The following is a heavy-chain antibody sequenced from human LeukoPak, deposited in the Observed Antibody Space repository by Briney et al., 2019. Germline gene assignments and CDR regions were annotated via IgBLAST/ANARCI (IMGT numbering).Heavy chain of an antibody. CDR1: GGSISSGDYY. J-gene: IGHJ4*02. CDR3: VRDGRYSYGRKIDY. D-gene: IGHD5-18*01. CDR2: IYYSGST. V-gene: IGHV4-30-4*08. Sequence: SETLSLTCTVSGGSISSGDYYWSWIRQPRGKGLEWIGYIYYSGSTYYNPSLESRVTISVDTSKNKFSPKLSSVTAADTAVYYCVRDGRYSYGRKIDYWGQGTLVTVSS.